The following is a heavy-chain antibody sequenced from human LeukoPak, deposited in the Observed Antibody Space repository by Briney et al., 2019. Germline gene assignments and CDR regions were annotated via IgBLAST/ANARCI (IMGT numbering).Heavy chain of an antibody. D-gene: IGHD2-2*01. J-gene: IGHJ4*02. CDR1: GFTFSSSA. CDR3: ARGYLRRFDY. CDR2: ISNNGGYT. Sequence: GGSLRLSCAASGFTFSSSAMSWVRQAPGKGLEWVSAISNNGGYTYYADSVQGRFTISRDNSKSTLCLQMNSLRAEDTAVYYCARGYLRRFDYWGQGTLVTVSS. V-gene: IGHV3-23*01.